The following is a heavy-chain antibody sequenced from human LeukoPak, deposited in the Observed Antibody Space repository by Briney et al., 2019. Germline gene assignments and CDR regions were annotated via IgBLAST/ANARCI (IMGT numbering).Heavy chain of an antibody. D-gene: IGHD3-22*01. CDR3: ARAGIDGGLTTDSSGYPLDY. CDR2: ISSSGSTI. Sequence: SGGSLRLSCAASGFTFSDYYMSWIRQAPGKGLEWVSYISSSGSTIYYADSVKGRFTISRDNSKNTLYLQMNSLRAEDTAVYYCARAGIDGGLTTDSSGYPLDYWGQGTLVTVSS. J-gene: IGHJ4*02. V-gene: IGHV3-11*04. CDR1: GFTFSDYY.